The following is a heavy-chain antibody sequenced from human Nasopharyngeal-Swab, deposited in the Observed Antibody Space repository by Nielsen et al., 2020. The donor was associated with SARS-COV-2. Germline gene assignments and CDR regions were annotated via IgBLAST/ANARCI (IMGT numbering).Heavy chain of an antibody. CDR3: ARHVPRSYSLMGSWFDP. CDR2: IYYSGST. CDR1: GGSISSYY. V-gene: IGHV4-59*08. J-gene: IGHJ5*02. D-gene: IGHD3-10*01. Sequence: SETLSLTCTVSGGSISSYYWSWIRQPPGKGLEWIGYIYYSGSTYYNPSLKSRVTISGDMSKNQFSLELSSVTAADTAVYYCARHVPRSYSLMGSWFDPWGQGTLVTVSS.